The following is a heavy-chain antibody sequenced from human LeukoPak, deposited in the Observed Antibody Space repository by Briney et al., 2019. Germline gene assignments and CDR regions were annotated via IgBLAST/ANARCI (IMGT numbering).Heavy chain of an antibody. V-gene: IGHV3-49*04. CDR3: TRRQFKSFNI. CDR2: IRSTAYGGKS. Sequence: SVSLSCVACGFILRYYSMMWVRQAPGKAREWVGFIRSTAYGGKSEYAASVKGRFTISRDDSNSITYLQVNSLKSEDTAVDYCTRRQFKSFNIWGQGAMVTVSS. CDR1: GFILRYYS. J-gene: IGHJ3*02.